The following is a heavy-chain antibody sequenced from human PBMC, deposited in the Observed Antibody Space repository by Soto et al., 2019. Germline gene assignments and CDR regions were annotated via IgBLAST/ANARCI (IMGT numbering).Heavy chain of an antibody. V-gene: IGHV5-10-1*01. CDR2: VDPRDSSV. CDR1: GYTFTTFW. J-gene: IGHJ5*02. D-gene: IGHD2-2*01. Sequence: GECLKISCTGFGYTFTTFWISWVRQMPGKGLEWMGRVDPRDSSVNYNPSFQGRVTISVDKSISTAYLQWGSLKASDTAMYYCARLFCSTSTCDSWFDPWGQGTLVTVSS. CDR3: ARLFCSTSTCDSWFDP.